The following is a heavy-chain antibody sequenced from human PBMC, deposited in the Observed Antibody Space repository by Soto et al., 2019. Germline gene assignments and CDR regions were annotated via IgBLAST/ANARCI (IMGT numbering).Heavy chain of an antibody. CDR2: FDPEDGET. CDR3: ATSPDYIAVAGTPKNWFDP. CDR1: GYTLTELS. J-gene: IGHJ5*02. V-gene: IGHV1-24*01. Sequence: SVNVSCKVSGYTLTELSMHWVRQAPGKGLEWMGGFDPEDGETIYAQKFQGRVTMTEDTSTDTAYMELSSLRSEDTAVYYCATSPDYIAVAGTPKNWFDPWGQGTLVTVSS. D-gene: IGHD6-19*01.